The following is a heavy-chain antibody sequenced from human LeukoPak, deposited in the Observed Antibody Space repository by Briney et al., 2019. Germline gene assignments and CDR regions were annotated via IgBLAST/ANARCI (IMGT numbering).Heavy chain of an antibody. CDR2: IYTSDNT. V-gene: IGHV4-4*07. J-gene: IGHJ3*02. CDR1: GGSISNYY. CDR3: ARGPGPLQLGRLEAFDI. D-gene: IGHD1-1*01. Sequence: SETLSLTCTVSGGSISNYYWSWIRQPAEKGLEWIGRIYTSDNTNYNPSLNSRVTVSIDTSRNQFSLKLKSVTAADTAVYYCARGPGPLQLGRLEAFDIWGQGTMVTVSS.